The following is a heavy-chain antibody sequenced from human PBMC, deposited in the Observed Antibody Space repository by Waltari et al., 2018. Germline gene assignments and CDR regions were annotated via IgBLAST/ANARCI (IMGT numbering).Heavy chain of an antibody. V-gene: IGHV4-39*07. CDR2: IYYSGST. J-gene: IGHJ6*02. Sequence: QLQLQESGPGLVKPSETLSLTCTVSGGYISSSSYYWGWIRQPPGKGMEWIGMIYYSGSTYYHPSLNSRVTISVDTSKNQFSLKLSSVTAADTAVYYCARERGLNYYYGMDVWGQGTTVTVSS. CDR3: ARERGLNYYYGMDV. CDR1: GGYISSSSYY. D-gene: IGHD3-10*01.